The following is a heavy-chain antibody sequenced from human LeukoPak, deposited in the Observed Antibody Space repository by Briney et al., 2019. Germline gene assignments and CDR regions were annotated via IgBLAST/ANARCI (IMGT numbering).Heavy chain of an antibody. CDR2: VYYSGST. D-gene: IGHD2-8*02. CDR1: GGSISSYY. J-gene: IGHJ4*02. V-gene: IGHV4-59*12. CDR3: ARDAGGTTPLDY. Sequence: SETLSLTCTVSGGSISSYYWSWIRQPPGKGLECIGHVYYSGSTDYNPSLKSRLTISVDSSMNQFSLKLSSVTAADTAVYYCARDAGGTTPLDYWGQGTLVTVSS.